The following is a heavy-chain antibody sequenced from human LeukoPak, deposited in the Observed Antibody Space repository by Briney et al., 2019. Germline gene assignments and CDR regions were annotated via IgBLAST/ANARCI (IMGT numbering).Heavy chain of an antibody. D-gene: IGHD2-2*01. J-gene: IGHJ4*02. CDR3: AKGDCSSTRCFLDS. Sequence: PGGSLRLSCAASGFTFDDYAMHWVRQAPGKGLEWVSGISWNSGGIGYADSVKGRFTISRDKAKKSLYLDMNNLRAEDTASYYCAKGDCSSTRCFLDSWGQGTLLTVSS. V-gene: IGHV3-9*01. CDR2: ISWNSGGI. CDR1: GFTFDDYA.